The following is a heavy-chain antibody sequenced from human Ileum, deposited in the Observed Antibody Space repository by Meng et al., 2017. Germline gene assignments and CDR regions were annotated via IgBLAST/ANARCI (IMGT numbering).Heavy chain of an antibody. D-gene: IGHD7-27*01. V-gene: IGHV4-61*08. Sequence: QWQLQGSGPGLVRPAETPSLFCTVSGGSVSSDGFQWGWVRQPPGKGLEWIGYASTNYNPSLKSRVTISLDTSKNQFSLELSSVTAADTAVYYCARDHWGSLDYWGQGILVTVSS. CDR3: ARDHWGSLDY. J-gene: IGHJ4*02. CDR2: AST. CDR1: GGSVSSDGFQ.